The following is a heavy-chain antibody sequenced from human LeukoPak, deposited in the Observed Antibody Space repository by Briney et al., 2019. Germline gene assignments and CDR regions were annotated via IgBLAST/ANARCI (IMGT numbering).Heavy chain of an antibody. CDR2: IYSGGST. CDR1: GFTVSSNY. Sequence: PGGSLRLSCAASGFTVSSNYMSWVRQAPGKGLEWVSVIYSGGSTYYADSVKGRFTISRHNSKNTLYLQMNSLRAEDTAVYYCAKSYYYDSSGYLIEYWGQGTLVTVSS. V-gene: IGHV3-53*01. J-gene: IGHJ4*02. CDR3: AKSYYYDSSGYLIEY. D-gene: IGHD3-22*01.